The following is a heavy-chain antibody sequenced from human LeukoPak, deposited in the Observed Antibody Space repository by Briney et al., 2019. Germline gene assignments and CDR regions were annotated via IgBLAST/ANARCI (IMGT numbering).Heavy chain of an antibody. Sequence: SETLSLTCAVYGGSFNDYYWTWIRQSPGKGLEWIGEINHSGSTNYNPSLKSRVTISVDTSKNQFSLKLSPVTAADTAVYYCARVRIAAAGTEMDYLDYWGQGTLVTVSS. J-gene: IGHJ4*02. CDR1: GGSFNDYY. D-gene: IGHD6-13*01. CDR3: ARVRIAAAGTEMDYLDY. CDR2: INHSGST. V-gene: IGHV4-34*01.